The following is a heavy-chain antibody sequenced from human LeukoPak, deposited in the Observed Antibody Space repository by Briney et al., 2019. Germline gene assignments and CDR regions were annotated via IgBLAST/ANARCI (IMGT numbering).Heavy chain of an antibody. J-gene: IGHJ6*02. CDR1: GFTFSNYA. CDR3: AKSQIYYYYYGMDV. Sequence: GRSLRLSCAASGFTFSNYAMHWVRQAPGKGLEWVAVISYDGSNKYYADSVKGRFTNSRDNSKNTLYLQMNSLRAEDTAVYYCAKSQIYYYYYGMDVWGQGTTVTVSS. CDR2: ISYDGSNK. V-gene: IGHV3-30-3*01.